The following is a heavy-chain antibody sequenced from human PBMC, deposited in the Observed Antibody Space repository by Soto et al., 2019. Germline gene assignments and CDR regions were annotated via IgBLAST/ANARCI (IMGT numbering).Heavy chain of an antibody. CDR1: GYTFTSYA. CDR2: INADNGNT. V-gene: IGHV1-3*01. D-gene: IGHD1-26*01. J-gene: IGHJ6*02. CDR3: ARAAPGWEDGMDV. Sequence: ASVKVSCKASGYTFTSYAMHWVRQAPGQRLEWMGWINADNGNTKYSQKFQGRVTITRDTSASTAYMELSSLRSEDTAVYYCARAAPGWEDGMDVWGQGTTVTVSS.